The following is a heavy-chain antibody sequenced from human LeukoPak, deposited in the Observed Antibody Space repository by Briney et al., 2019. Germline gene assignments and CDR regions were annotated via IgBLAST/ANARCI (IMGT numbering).Heavy chain of an antibody. D-gene: IGHD3-3*01. Sequence: ASVKVSCKASGYTFSTYYVHWVRQAPGQGLEWMGMIIPSDGFTSYAQKFQGRVTMTRDMSTSIVYMELSSLRSDDTAVYYCAKAGSRLFGVLIPLSFDYWGQGTLITVSS. CDR1: GYTFSTYY. CDR2: IIPSDGFT. J-gene: IGHJ4*02. V-gene: IGHV1-46*01. CDR3: AKAGSRLFGVLIPLSFDY.